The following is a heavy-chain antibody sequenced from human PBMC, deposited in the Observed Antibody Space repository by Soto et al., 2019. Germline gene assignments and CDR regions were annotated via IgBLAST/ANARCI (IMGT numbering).Heavy chain of an antibody. CDR1: GGSILSYY. D-gene: IGHD6-6*01. CDR2: IYYSGST. CDR3: ARDRSSSPHLSNWFDP. V-gene: IGHV4-59*01. J-gene: IGHJ5*02. Sequence: PSETLSLTCTVSGGSILSYYWSWIRQPPGKGLEWIGYIYYSGSTNYNPSLKSRVTIPVDTSKNQFSLKLSSVTAADTAVYYCARDRSSSPHLSNWFDPWGQGTLVTVSS.